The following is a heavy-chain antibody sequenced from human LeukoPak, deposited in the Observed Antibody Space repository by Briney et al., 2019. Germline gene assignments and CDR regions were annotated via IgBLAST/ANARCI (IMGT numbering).Heavy chain of an antibody. CDR2: IYYSGST. Sequence: SETLSITCTVSGGSISSGGYYWSWIRQHPGKGLEWIGYIYYSGSTYYNPSLKSRVTISVDTSKNQFSLKLSSVTAADTAVYYCARDSYSSSWYGVDYWGQGTLVTVSS. J-gene: IGHJ4*02. V-gene: IGHV4-31*03. CDR3: ARDSYSSSWYGVDY. D-gene: IGHD6-13*01. CDR1: GGSISSGGYY.